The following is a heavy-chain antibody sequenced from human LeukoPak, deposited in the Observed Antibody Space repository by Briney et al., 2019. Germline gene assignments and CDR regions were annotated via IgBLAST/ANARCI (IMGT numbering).Heavy chain of an antibody. CDR2: IYHSGST. CDR1: GGSFSGYY. Sequence: SETLSLTCAVYGGSFSGYYWSWIRQPPGKGLEWIGEIYHSGSTNYKPSLKSRVTVSVDMSKNQFSLKLNSVTAADTAVYYCARVGSEYSRGWYFLDWGQGTLVTVSS. J-gene: IGHJ4*02. CDR3: ARVGSEYSRGWYFLD. D-gene: IGHD6-19*01. V-gene: IGHV4-34*01.